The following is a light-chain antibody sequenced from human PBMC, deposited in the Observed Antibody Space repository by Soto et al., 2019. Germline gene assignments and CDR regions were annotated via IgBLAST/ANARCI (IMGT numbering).Light chain of an antibody. V-gene: IGKV1-27*01. J-gene: IGKJ1*01. CDR1: QGISNY. CDR3: QKYNSPPRT. Sequence: DIQMTQSPPSLSASLAYRFTITCLASQGISNYLAWYQQKPGELPKLVIYAASILQTGVPSRFSGSGSGTDFSLTISSLQPEDVATYFCQKYNSPPRTFGQGTKVDIK. CDR2: AAS.